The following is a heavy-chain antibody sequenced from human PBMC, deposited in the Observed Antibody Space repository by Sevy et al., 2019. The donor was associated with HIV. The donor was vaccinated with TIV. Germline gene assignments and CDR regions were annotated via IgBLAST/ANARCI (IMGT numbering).Heavy chain of an antibody. D-gene: IGHD3-3*01. J-gene: IGHJ4*02. Sequence: SETLSLTCAVYGGSFSGYYWNWIRQSPGKGLEWIGEINHTGDLKYNPSLKRRVTISVDASKNQVSLHLNSVTGADTAVYYCARGRQAYVGVVPYTVPFDYWGQGTLVTVSS. CDR2: INHTGDL. V-gene: IGHV4-34*01. CDR1: GGSFSGYY. CDR3: ARGRQAYVGVVPYTVPFDY.